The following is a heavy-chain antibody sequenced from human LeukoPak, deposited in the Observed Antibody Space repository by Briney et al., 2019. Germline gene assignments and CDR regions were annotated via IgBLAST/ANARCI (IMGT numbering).Heavy chain of an antibody. D-gene: IGHD2-2*01. CDR2: ISSDGGGT. CDR3: VRDFAFCITTSGNGGGNPAFDV. V-gene: IGHV3-64D*06. CDR1: AFTLNSYS. Sequence: GGSLTLSCPASAFTLNSYSMHWVRQPPGKGLEYVSPISSDGGGTYYADSVKGRFISSRDYSKDPVDLQMSNQRVEDTAVYYCVRDFAFCITTSGNGGGNPAFDVWRQGTRHSVSS. J-gene: IGHJ3*01.